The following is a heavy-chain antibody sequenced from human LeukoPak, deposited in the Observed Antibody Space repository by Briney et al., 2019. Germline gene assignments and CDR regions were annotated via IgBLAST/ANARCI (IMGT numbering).Heavy chain of an antibody. Sequence: SETLSLTCSVSGGSIGSYHWSWIRQTPGKGLEWIGHIHYTWNAKYNPSLKSRVTISLDRSNNQFSLRLSSVTAADTAVHYCARVASKGGMDVWGQGTTVTVS. J-gene: IGHJ6*02. CDR3: ARVASKGGMDV. V-gene: IGHV4-59*01. CDR2: IHYTWNA. CDR1: GGSIGSYH. D-gene: IGHD5/OR15-5a*01.